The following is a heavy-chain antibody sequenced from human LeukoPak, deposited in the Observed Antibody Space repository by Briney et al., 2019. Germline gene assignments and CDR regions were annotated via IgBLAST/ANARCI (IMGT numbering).Heavy chain of an antibody. D-gene: IGHD3-16*02. V-gene: IGHV3-23*01. CDR3: ANARYIWGSYRRTPIDY. Sequence: GGSLRLSCAGFVFTFSNYGMNWVRQAPGKGLEWVSVISGSGGSTYYADSVQGRFTISRDNSKNTLYLQMNSLRAEDTAVYYCANARYIWGSYRRTPIDYWGQGTLVTVSS. CDR2: ISGSGGST. J-gene: IGHJ4*02. CDR1: VFTFSNYG.